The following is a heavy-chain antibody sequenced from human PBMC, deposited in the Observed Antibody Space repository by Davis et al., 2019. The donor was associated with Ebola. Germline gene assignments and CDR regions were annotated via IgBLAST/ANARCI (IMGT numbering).Heavy chain of an antibody. J-gene: IGHJ6*02. Sequence: MPSETLSLTCTVSGGSISSTTDYWGWIRQPPGKGLEWIGSIYYSGSTSYNPSLKSRVTISVDTSKNQFSLKLSPVTAADTAVYYCARELGAYGSGSEYYYYYGMDVWGQGTTVTVSS. CDR3: ARELGAYGSGSEYYYYYGMDV. D-gene: IGHD3-10*01. CDR2: IYYSGST. V-gene: IGHV4-39*07. CDR1: GGSISSTTDY.